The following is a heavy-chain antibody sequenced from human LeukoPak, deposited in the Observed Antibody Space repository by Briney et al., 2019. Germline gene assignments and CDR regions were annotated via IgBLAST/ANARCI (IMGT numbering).Heavy chain of an antibody. V-gene: IGHV3-23*01. Sequence: GGSLRLSCAACEFNFSTYAMSWARQAPGKGLEWVSGICGSVGSTYYADSVKGRFTISRDNSKNTLYLQMNSRRADAQVEYYCGKFCNLLVAYFDYWGQGTLVTVSS. J-gene: IGHJ4*02. D-gene: IGHD3-3*01. CDR3: GKFCNLLVAYFDY. CDR2: ICGSVGST. CDR1: EFNFSTYA.